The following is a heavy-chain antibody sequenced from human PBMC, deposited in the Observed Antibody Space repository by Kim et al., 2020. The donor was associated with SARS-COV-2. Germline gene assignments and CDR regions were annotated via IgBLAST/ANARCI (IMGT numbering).Heavy chain of an antibody. D-gene: IGHD1-7*01. CDR3: ARVYWNYTPAIDY. V-gene: IGHV4-34*01. Sequence: YNPSLKSRVTISVDTSKNQFSLKLGSVTAADTAVYYCARVYWNYTPAIDYWGQGTLVTVSS. J-gene: IGHJ4*02.